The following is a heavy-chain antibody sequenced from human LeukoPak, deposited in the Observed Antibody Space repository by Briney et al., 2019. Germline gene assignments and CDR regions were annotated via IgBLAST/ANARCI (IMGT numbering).Heavy chain of an antibody. J-gene: IGHJ3*02. CDR1: GFTVSSNY. D-gene: IGHD6-19*01. Sequence: GGSLRLSCAASGFTVSSNYMSWVRQAPGKGLEWVSVIYSGGSTYYADSVKGRFTISRDNSKNTLYLQMNSLRAEDTAVYYCARDRWLVRDAFDIWGQGTMVTVSS. CDR2: IYSGGST. V-gene: IGHV3-53*01. CDR3: ARDRWLVRDAFDI.